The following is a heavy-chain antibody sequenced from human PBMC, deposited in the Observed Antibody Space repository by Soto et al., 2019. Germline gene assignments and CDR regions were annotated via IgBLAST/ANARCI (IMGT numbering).Heavy chain of an antibody. V-gene: IGHV1-18*01. D-gene: IGHD3-22*01. CDR2: ISAYNGNT. Sequence: ASVKVSCKASGYTFTSYCISWVRQAPGQGLEWMGWISAYNGNTNYAQKLQGRVTMTTDTSTSTAYMELRSLRSDDTAVYYCARDLITMIVVVTPDAFDSWGQGTMVTVSS. CDR3: ARDLITMIVVVTPDAFDS. CDR1: GYTFTSYC. J-gene: IGHJ3*02.